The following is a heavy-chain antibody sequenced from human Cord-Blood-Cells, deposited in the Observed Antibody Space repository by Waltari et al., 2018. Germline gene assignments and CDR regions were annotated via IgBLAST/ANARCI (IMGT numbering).Heavy chain of an antibody. CDR3: AKGGVVVAATDAFDI. Sequence: QVQLVESGGGVVQPGRYLRLSCAASGFTFSSYDMHWVRQDPGKGVEWVAVISVDGSRKYYADSENGRCTNCIDKSKNTLYLQMNSLRAEDTAVYYCAKGGVVVAATDAFDIWGQGTMVTVSS. CDR2: ISVDGSRK. V-gene: IGHV3-30*18. CDR1: GFTFSSYD. J-gene: IGHJ3*02. D-gene: IGHD2-15*01.